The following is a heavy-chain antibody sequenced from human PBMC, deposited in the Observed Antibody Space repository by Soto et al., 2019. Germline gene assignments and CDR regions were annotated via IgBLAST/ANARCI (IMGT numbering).Heavy chain of an antibody. CDR2: ISYDGSNK. J-gene: IGHJ4*02. CDR3: AKDFGDHDYGDYVDY. Sequence: PGGSLRLSCAASGFTFSSYGMHWVRQAPGKGLEWVAVISYDGSNKYYADSVKGRFTISRDNSKNTLYLQMNSLRAEDTAVYYCAKDFGDHDYGDYVDYWGQGTLVTVSS. V-gene: IGHV3-30*18. D-gene: IGHD4-17*01. CDR1: GFTFSSYG.